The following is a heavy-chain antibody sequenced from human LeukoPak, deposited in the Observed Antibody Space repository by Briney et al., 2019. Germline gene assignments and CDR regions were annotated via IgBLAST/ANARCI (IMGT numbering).Heavy chain of an antibody. J-gene: IGHJ4*02. CDR2: ISSNGRNI. V-gene: IGHV3-30-3*01. D-gene: IGHD3-16*01. CDR3: ARDRIMPSAGEPFDC. CDR1: GFTFSAYS. Sequence: GGSLRLSCAASGFTFSAYSMHWVRQAPGKGLEGVAVISSNGRNIYYADSVKGRFTISRDNSKNTLYLQMNSLRAEDMAVYYCARDRIMPSAGEPFDCWGQGTLVTVSS.